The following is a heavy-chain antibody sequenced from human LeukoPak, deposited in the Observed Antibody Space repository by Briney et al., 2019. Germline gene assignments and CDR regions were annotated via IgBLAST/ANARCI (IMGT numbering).Heavy chain of an antibody. V-gene: IGHV1-69*06. CDR3: ARVTMVRGVINY. D-gene: IGHD3-10*01. J-gene: IGHJ4*02. CDR2: IIPIFGTA. Sequence: SVKVSCKASGGTFSSYAISWVRQAPGQGLEWMGGIIPIFGTANYAQKFQGRVTITADKSTSTAYMELSSLRSEDTAVYYCARVTMVRGVINYWGQGTLVTVSS. CDR1: GGTFSSYA.